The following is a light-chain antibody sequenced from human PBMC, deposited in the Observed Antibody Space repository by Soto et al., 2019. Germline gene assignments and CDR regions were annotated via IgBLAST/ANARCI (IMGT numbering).Light chain of an antibody. CDR1: SSNIGRNT. J-gene: IGLJ3*02. Sequence: QSVLTQPPSASGTPGQRVTISCSGSSSNIGRNTVNWYQQLPGTAPKLLIYSNNQRPSGVPDRFSGSKSGTSASLAISGLQSEDEAVYYCASWDDSLNVNWVFGGGTKLTVL. V-gene: IGLV1-44*01. CDR3: ASWDDSLNVNWV. CDR2: SNN.